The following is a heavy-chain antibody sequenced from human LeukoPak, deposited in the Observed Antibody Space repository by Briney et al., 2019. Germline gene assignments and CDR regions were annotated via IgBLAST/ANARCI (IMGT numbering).Heavy chain of an antibody. J-gene: IGHJ4*02. V-gene: IGHV3-33*01. D-gene: IGHD6-13*01. CDR1: GFTFSSNG. CDR2: IWYDGSNK. CDR3: ARDRAAADLDY. Sequence: PGGSLRLSCAASGFTFSSNGMRWVRQAPGKGLEWVAVIWYDGSNKFYADSVKGRFTISRDNSKNALYLQMNSLRAEDTAVYYCARDRAAADLDYWGQGTLVTVSS.